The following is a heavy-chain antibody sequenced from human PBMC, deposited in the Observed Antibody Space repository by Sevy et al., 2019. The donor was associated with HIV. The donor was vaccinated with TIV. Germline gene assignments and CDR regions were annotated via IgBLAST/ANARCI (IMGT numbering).Heavy chain of an antibody. V-gene: IGHV4-59*12. CDR1: YGPISAYY. CDR3: ARAPPVRSGDDSLNWFDP. J-gene: IGHJ5*02. D-gene: IGHD2-21*02. Sequence: SETLSLTCSVSYGPISAYYWNWIRQSPGKGLEWIGSIHYTGSTDYNPSLKSRVTMSLVTSKNQFSLQLESVTAADTALYCCARAPPVRSGDDSLNWFDPWGQGTLVTVSS. CDR2: IHYTGST.